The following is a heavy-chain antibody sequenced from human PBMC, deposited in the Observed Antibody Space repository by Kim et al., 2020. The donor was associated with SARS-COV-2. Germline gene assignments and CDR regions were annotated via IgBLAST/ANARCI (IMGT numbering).Heavy chain of an antibody. Sequence: TRYSPSFQGQVTISADKSISTAYLQWSSLKASDTAMYYCARGQGVVAFDYWGQGTLVTVSS. J-gene: IGHJ4*02. CDR3: ARGQGVVAFDY. V-gene: IGHV5-51*01. CDR2: T. D-gene: IGHD3-22*01.